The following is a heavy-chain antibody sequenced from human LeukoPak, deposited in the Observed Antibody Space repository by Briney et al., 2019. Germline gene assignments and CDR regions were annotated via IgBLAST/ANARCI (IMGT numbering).Heavy chain of an antibody. Sequence: QPGGSLRLSCAISGFTSTNLEMSWVRQAPGKGLEWISYISSSGNFIFYADSVKGRFTISRDNAKKSLYLQMSSLRVEDTALYYCARDGLGTLREVFDYWGQGTLVTVSS. V-gene: IGHV3-48*03. J-gene: IGHJ4*02. CDR3: ARDGLGTLREVFDY. CDR1: GFTSTNLE. D-gene: IGHD1-1*01. CDR2: ISSSGNFI.